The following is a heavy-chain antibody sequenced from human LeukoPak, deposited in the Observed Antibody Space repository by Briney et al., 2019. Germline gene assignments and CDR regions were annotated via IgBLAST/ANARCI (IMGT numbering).Heavy chain of an antibody. Sequence: GGSLRLSCTASGFIFSNYYMAWVRQPPGRGLEWISYISADAAAVKYADSVEGRFTVSRDNTQNSIYLEMSSLRVDDTAVYYCARMYSSGYYGDYFDYWGQGNLVSVSS. D-gene: IGHD5-12*01. V-gene: IGHV3-11*04. J-gene: IGHJ4*02. CDR1: GFIFSNYY. CDR3: ARMYSSGYYGDYFDY. CDR2: ISADAAAV.